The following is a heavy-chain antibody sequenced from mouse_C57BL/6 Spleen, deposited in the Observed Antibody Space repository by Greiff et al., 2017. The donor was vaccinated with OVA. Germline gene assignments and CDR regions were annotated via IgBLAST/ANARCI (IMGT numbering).Heavy chain of an antibody. V-gene: IGHV5-9-1*02. CDR3: TRGGYYGSSSGYFDY. CDR1: GFTFSSYA. CDR2: ISSGGDYI. J-gene: IGHJ2*01. D-gene: IGHD1-1*01. Sequence: VQLKESGEGLVKPGGSLKLSCAASGFTFSSYAMSWVRQTPEKRLEWVAYISSGGDYIYYADTVKGRFTISGDNARDTLYLQMSSLKSEDTAMYYCTRGGYYGSSSGYFDYWGQGTTLTVSS.